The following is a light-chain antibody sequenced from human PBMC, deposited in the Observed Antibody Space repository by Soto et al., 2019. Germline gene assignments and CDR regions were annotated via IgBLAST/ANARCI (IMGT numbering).Light chain of an antibody. CDR2: GTS. J-gene: IGKJ5*01. CDR3: QQDGNCPPFT. CDR1: QSVSSSY. Sequence: EIVLTQSPGTLSLSPGERATLSCRASQSVSSSYLAWYQQKPGQAHRLLIYGTSSRATGIPDRFSGSRSVTAFTLTISSLEPEDFAVYYCQQDGNCPPFTFGQGTRLEIK. V-gene: IGKV3-20*01.